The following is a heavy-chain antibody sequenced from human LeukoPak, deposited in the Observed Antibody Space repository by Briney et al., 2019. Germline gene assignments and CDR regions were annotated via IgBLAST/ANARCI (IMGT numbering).Heavy chain of an antibody. CDR1: GFTFSRYS. Sequence: GGSLRLSCAASGFTFSRYSMNWVRQAPGKGLEWVSSITTHGNHIYYADSVKGRFTISRDSSKSTLFLQMNRLRPEDAAVYYCAKAPVTTCRGAYCYPFDYWGQGTLVTVSS. J-gene: IGHJ4*02. CDR3: AKAPVTTCRGAYCYPFDY. CDR2: ITTHGNHI. D-gene: IGHD2-21*01. V-gene: IGHV3-21*04.